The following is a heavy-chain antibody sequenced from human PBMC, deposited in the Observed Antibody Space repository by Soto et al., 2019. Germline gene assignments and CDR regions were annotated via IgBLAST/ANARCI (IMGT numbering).Heavy chain of an antibody. CDR2: ISYDGSNK. CDR1: GFTFSSYG. V-gene: IGHV3-30*18. CDR3: AKDGAQYYYDSSGYYNH. J-gene: IGHJ5*02. D-gene: IGHD3-22*01. Sequence: VQLVESGGGLVKPGGSLRLSCAASGFTFSSYGMHWVRQAPGKGLEWVAVISYDGSNKYYADSVKGRFTISRDNSKNTLYLQMNSLRAEDTAVYYCAKDGAQYYYDSSGYYNHWGQGTLVTVSS.